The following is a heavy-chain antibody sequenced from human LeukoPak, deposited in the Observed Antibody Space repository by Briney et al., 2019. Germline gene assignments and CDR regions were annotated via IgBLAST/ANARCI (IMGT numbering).Heavy chain of an antibody. Sequence: GGSLRLFCAASGFTFDDYAMHWVRQAPGKGLEWVSLISGDGGGTYYADSVKGRFTISRDNSKNFLFLQMNSLRTEDTALYYCAKLDHYYYGMDVWGQGTTVTVSS. CDR1: GFTFDDYA. CDR3: AKLDHYYYGMDV. CDR2: ISGDGGGT. J-gene: IGHJ6*02. V-gene: IGHV3-43*02.